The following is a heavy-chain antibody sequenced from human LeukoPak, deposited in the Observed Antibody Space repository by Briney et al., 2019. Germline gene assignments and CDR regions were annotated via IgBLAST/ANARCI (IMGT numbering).Heavy chain of an antibody. Sequence: GGSLRLSCAASGFTFNSYTMNWVRQAPGKGLEGVAFIWYDGRSEDYIDSVKGRFTISRDNSKNTLYLQMNSLRAEDTAVYYCAKDPPPYCGGDCPPAQYYFDYWGQGTLVTVSS. CDR3: AKDPPPYCGGDCPPAQYYFDY. CDR1: GFTFNSYT. D-gene: IGHD2-21*02. J-gene: IGHJ4*02. CDR2: IWYDGRSE. V-gene: IGHV3-30*02.